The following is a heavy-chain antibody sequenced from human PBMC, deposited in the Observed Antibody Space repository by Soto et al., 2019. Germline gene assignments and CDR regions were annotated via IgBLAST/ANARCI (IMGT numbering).Heavy chain of an antibody. CDR3: ARGGSLEMATLQGIW. CDR1: GGTFSRNT. Sequence: QVQLVQSGAEVKKPGSSVKVSCKASGGTFSRNTISWVRQAPGQGLEWMGGIIPIFGTANYAQKFQGRVTITADESTSTAYMELSRLRSEDTAVYYCARGGSLEMATLQGIWWGQGTLVTVSS. J-gene: IGHJ4*02. D-gene: IGHD5-12*01. CDR2: IIPIFGTA. V-gene: IGHV1-69*01.